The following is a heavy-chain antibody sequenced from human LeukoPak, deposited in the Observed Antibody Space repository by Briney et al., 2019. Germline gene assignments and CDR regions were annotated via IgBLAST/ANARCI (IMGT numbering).Heavy chain of an antibody. CDR1: GFIFDDYG. Sequence: GGSLRLSCAASGFIFDDYGMSWVRQAPGKGLEWVSGINWNGGSTGYVDSVKGRFTISRDNSKNTLYLQMNSLRAEDTAVYYCAKDSSITGTDWGQGTLVTVSS. D-gene: IGHD1-20*01. J-gene: IGHJ4*02. CDR3: AKDSSITGTD. V-gene: IGHV3-20*04. CDR2: INWNGGST.